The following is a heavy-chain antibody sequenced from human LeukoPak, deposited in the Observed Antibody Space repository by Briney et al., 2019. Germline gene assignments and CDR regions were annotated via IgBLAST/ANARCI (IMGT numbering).Heavy chain of an antibody. Sequence: GGTLRLSCAASGFTFSSYGMNWGRQAPGKGLEWVSSISGSGLNTYYADSVKGRFTISRDNSQNTVSLQLNNLRIEDTALYYCAKTSLSDPSGHYYYTDVWGKGTTVTVSS. D-gene: IGHD3-3*01. CDR3: AKTSLSDPSGHYYYTDV. CDR1: GFTFSSYG. CDR2: ISGSGLNT. J-gene: IGHJ6*03. V-gene: IGHV3-23*01.